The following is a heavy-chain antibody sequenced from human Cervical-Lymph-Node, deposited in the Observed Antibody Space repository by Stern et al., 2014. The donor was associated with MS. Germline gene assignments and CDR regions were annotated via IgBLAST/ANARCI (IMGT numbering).Heavy chain of an antibody. J-gene: IGHJ4*02. CDR2: IKQDGSEK. Sequence: EVQLVESGGGLVQPGGSLRLSCVASGFTFSNYWMSWVRQAPGKGLEWVANIKQDGSEKDYVDSGKGRFTISRDNAKKLLYLQMNSLRAEDTAVYHCARDKPAGYSSGWSDYWGQGSLVTVSS. CDR1: GFTFSNYW. CDR3: ARDKPAGYSSGWSDY. V-gene: IGHV3-7*03. D-gene: IGHD6-19*01.